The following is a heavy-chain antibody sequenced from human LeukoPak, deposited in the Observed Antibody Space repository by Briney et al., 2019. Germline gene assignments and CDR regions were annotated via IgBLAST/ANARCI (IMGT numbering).Heavy chain of an antibody. CDR2: IYYRGSI. CDR3: AGVPYYYDSSGAFDV. CDR1: GGSISSYY. J-gene: IGHJ3*01. Sequence: SETLSLTCTVSGGSISSYYWSWIRQPPGKGLEWIGYIYYRGSISYNPSLKSRVTISVATSKNQFALKLSSVTAADTAMYFCAGVPYYYDSSGAFDVWGLGKMVTVSS. V-gene: IGHV4-59*01. D-gene: IGHD3-22*01.